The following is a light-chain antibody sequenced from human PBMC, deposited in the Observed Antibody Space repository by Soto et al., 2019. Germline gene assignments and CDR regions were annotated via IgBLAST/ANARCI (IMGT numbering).Light chain of an antibody. V-gene: IGLV2-8*01. CDR2: EVS. CDR3: VSYAGSNIWM. CDR1: SSDNGGYDY. J-gene: IGLJ3*02. Sequence: QSALTQPPSASGSPGQSVTISCTGTSSDNGGYDYVSWYQQHPGKTPKFMIYEVSKRPSGVPDRFSGSKSGNTASLTVSGLQAEDEADYYCVSYAGSNIWMFGGGTKLTVL.